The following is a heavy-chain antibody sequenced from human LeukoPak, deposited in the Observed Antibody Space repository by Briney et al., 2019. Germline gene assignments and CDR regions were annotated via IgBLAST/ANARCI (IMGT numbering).Heavy chain of an antibody. V-gene: IGHV4-59*01. CDR2: IYYSGST. Sequence: PSETLSLTCTVSGGSISSYYWSWIRQPPGKGLEWIGYIYYSGSTNYNPSLKSRVTISVDTSKNQFSLKLSSVTAADTAVYYCASARGYCSSTSCYAGLLDIWGQGTMVTVSS. CDR1: GGSISSYY. CDR3: ASARGYCSSTSCYAGLLDI. D-gene: IGHD2-2*01. J-gene: IGHJ3*02.